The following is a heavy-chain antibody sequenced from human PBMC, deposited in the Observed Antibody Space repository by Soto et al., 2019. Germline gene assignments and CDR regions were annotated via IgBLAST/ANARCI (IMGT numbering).Heavy chain of an antibody. CDR2: INHSGST. V-gene: IGHV4-34*01. CDR1: GGSFSGYY. Sequence: SETLSLTCAVYGGSFSGYYWSWVRQPPGKGLEWLGVINHSGSTNYKPSLKTRVSISVEPSKNQFSLKLSSVTAAGTAVYYCARLGVGDYYGSGSYSSSAAYYNDGMDIWGQGTTVTVSS. D-gene: IGHD3-10*01. J-gene: IGHJ6*02. CDR3: ARLGVGDYYGSGSYSSSAAYYNDGMDI.